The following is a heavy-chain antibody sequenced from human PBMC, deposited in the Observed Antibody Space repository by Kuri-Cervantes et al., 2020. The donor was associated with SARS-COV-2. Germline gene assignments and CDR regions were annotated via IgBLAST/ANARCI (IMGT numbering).Heavy chain of an antibody. J-gene: IGHJ4*02. D-gene: IGHD3-10*01. CDR2: INPNSGGT. V-gene: IGHV1-2*02. CDR1: GYTFTGYY. CDR3: ARDDGKPTYYYGSGSYRY. Sequence: ASVKVSCKASGYTFTGYYMHWVRQAPGQGLEWVGWINPNSGGTNYAQKFQGRVTMTRDTSISTAYMELSRLRSDDTAVYYCARDDGKPTYYYGSGSYRYWGQGTLVTVSS.